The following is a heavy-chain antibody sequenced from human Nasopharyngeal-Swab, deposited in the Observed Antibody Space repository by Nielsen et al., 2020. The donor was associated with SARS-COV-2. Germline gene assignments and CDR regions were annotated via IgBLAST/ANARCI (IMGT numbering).Heavy chain of an antibody. Sequence: GGSLRLSCAASGFTFDDYGMSWVRQAPGKGLEWVSGINWYGGSTGYADSVKGRFTISRDNAKNSLYLQMNSLRAEDTALYYCARGVDYYDSSGYYRGGFDYWGQGTLVTVSS. CDR3: ARGVDYYDSSGYYRGGFDY. V-gene: IGHV3-20*04. D-gene: IGHD3-22*01. CDR1: GFTFDDYG. J-gene: IGHJ4*02. CDR2: INWYGGST.